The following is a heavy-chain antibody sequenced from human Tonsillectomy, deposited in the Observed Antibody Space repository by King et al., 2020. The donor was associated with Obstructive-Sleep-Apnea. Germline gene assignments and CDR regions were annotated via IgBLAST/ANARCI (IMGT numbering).Heavy chain of an antibody. Sequence: VQLVESGGGVVHPGRSLRLSCVASGFTFNNYAMHWVRQAPGKGLEWVAVIWYDGSDKQYADSVVGRFTISRDDSKNMVSLQMTDLRADDTAVYYCARVLQHMVLTPLKYWGQGTLVTVSS. CDR3: ARVLQHMVLTPLKY. J-gene: IGHJ4*02. CDR2: IWYDGSDK. V-gene: IGHV3-33*08. CDR1: GFTFNNYA. D-gene: IGHD4/OR15-4a*01.